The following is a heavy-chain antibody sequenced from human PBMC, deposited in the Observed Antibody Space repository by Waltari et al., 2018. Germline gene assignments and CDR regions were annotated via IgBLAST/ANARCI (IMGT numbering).Heavy chain of an antibody. V-gene: IGHV3-30*02. CDR3: AKVAYSSGWHMGRYWYFDL. Sequence: QVQLVESGGGVVQPGGSLRLSCAASGFTFSSYGMHWVRQAPGKGLEWVAFIRYDGSNKYYADSVKGRFTISRDNSKNTLYLQMNSLRAEDTAVYYCAKVAYSSGWHMGRYWYFDLWGRGTLVTVSS. CDR1: GFTFSSYG. CDR2: IRYDGSNK. D-gene: IGHD6-19*01. J-gene: IGHJ2*01.